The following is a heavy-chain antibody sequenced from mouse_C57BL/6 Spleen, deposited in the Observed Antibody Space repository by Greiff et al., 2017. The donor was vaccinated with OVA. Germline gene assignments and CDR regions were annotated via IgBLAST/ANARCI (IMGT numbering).Heavy chain of an antibody. D-gene: IGHD2-2*01. CDR3: ARDGYGVGPRFAY. CDR1: GYTFTSYW. J-gene: IGHJ3*01. CDR2: IYPGSGST. V-gene: IGHV1-55*01. Sequence: QVQLQQPGAELVKPGASVKMSCKASGYTFTSYWITWVKQRPGQGLEWIGDIYPGSGSTNYNEKFKSKATLTVDTSSSTADMQLSSLTSEDSAVYYCARDGYGVGPRFAYWGQGTLVTVSA.